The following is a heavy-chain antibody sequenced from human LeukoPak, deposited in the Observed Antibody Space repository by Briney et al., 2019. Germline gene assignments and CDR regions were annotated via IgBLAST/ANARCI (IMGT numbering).Heavy chain of an antibody. CDR3: ARDFSPPNFDY. V-gene: IGHV4-4*07. CDR2: IYTSGST. D-gene: IGHD3-3*01. J-gene: IGHJ4*02. Sequence: SETLSLTCTVSGGSISSYYWSWIQQPAGKGLEWIGRIYTSGSTNYNPSLKSRVTMSVDTSKNQFPLKLSSVTAADTAVYYCARDFSPPNFDYWGQGTLVTVSS. CDR1: GGSISSYY.